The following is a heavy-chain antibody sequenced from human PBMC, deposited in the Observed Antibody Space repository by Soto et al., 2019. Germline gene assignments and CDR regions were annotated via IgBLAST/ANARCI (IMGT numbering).Heavy chain of an antibody. CDR3: AKIGYNDWDFDY. V-gene: IGHV3-7*01. Sequence: GGSRRLSWAASGFTFSSYWMTWVRQAPGKGLEWVANINQDVSQKLYVDSVRGRFTISRDDAKNSVYLQMNNLRADDTAVYYCAKIGYNDWDFDYWGQGTLVTVSS. J-gene: IGHJ4*02. CDR1: GFTFSSYW. D-gene: IGHD3-22*01. CDR2: INQDVSQK.